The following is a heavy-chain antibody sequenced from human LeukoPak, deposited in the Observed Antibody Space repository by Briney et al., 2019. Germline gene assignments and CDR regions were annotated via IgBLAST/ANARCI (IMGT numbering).Heavy chain of an antibody. CDR2: IMQVGSEK. J-gene: IGHJ6*02. CDR1: GFTFSSYW. Sequence: PGGSLKLSCAASGFTFSSYWMSWVRQAPGKGLEWVANIMQVGSEKNYVDSVKGRFTISRDNATNSLYRQMNSLRAEDTAVYYCARDRYCTNGVCFLYGMDVWGQGTTVTVSS. CDR3: ARDRYCTNGVCFLYGMDV. D-gene: IGHD2-8*01. V-gene: IGHV3-7*01.